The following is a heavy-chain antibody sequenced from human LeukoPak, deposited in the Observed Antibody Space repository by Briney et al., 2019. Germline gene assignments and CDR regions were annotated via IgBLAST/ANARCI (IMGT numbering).Heavy chain of an antibody. Sequence: GSLRLSCAASGFTFSGSAMHWVRQASGKGLEWVGRIRSKANSYATAYAASVKGRFTISRDDSKNTAYLQMNSLKTEDTAVYYCTRHMGAGLTDWGQGTLVTVSS. CDR2: IRSKANSYAT. V-gene: IGHV3-73*01. D-gene: IGHD1-26*01. J-gene: IGHJ4*02. CDR1: GFTFSGSA. CDR3: TRHMGAGLTD.